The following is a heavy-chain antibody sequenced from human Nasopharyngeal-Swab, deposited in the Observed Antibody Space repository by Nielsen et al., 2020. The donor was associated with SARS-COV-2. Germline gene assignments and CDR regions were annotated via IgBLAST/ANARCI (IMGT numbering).Heavy chain of an antibody. Sequence: GGSLRLSCAASGFTFSSYSMNWVRQAPGKRLEWVAVIWYDGSNKYYADSVKGRFTISRDNSKNTLYLQMNSLRAEDTAVYYCARVFDGTIAAAYPYYYYYYGMDVWGQGTTVTVSS. J-gene: IGHJ6*02. CDR3: ARVFDGTIAAAYPYYYYYYGMDV. CDR2: IWYDGSNK. D-gene: IGHD6-13*01. CDR1: GFTFSSYS. V-gene: IGHV3-33*08.